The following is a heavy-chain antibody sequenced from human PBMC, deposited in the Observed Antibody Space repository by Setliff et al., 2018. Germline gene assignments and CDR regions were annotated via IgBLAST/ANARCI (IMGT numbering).Heavy chain of an antibody. Sequence: PGGSLRLSCAASGFTFSSYEMNWVRQAPGKGLEWVSYISTSKYIFYADSVEGRFSISRDNAENSLYLQMNSLRTEDTAVYLCARVAMGASCSGTSCQKYRFDYWGQGTLVTVSS. J-gene: IGHJ4*02. CDR2: ISTSKYI. V-gene: IGHV3-21*05. CDR3: ARVAMGASCSGTSCQKYRFDY. D-gene: IGHD2-2*01. CDR1: GFTFSSYE.